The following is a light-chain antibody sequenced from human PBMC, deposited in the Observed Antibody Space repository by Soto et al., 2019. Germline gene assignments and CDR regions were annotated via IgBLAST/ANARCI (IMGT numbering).Light chain of an antibody. CDR2: DAS. CDR1: QDIGNY. Sequence: DIQMTQSPSSLSASVGDRVSITCQASQDIGNYLNWYQQIPGKAPQLLIFDASNLESGVPSRFTGSGSGTQFTLPISSLEPENIATYYCQKYETPPITFGQPKPLEIK. V-gene: IGKV1-33*01. CDR3: QKYETPPIT. J-gene: IGKJ5*01.